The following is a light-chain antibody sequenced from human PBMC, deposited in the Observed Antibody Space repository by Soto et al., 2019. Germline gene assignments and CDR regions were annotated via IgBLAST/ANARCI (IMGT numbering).Light chain of an antibody. Sequence: QSVLTQPPSASGSPGQSVTISCTGTSSDVGGYNYVSWYQQHPGKAPKLIIYEVTKRPSGVPDRFSGSTSGNTASLTVSGLLAEEEADYCCSSHAGIINVVFGGGTKLTVL. CDR2: EVT. CDR3: SSHAGIINVV. CDR1: SSDVGGYNY. J-gene: IGLJ3*02. V-gene: IGLV2-8*01.